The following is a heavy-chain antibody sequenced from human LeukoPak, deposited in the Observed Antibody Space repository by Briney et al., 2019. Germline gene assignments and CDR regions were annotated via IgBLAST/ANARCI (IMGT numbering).Heavy chain of an antibody. Sequence: GESLNISCQGSGYSFTSYWIGWVRQMPGKGLEWMGIIYPGDSDTRNSPSFQGQVTTSADTSISTAYLQWRSLKASDTAMYYCARLRLENRNYYGSGTETHWFDPWGQGTLVTVSS. D-gene: IGHD3-10*01. CDR1: GYSFTSYW. CDR2: IYPGDSDT. J-gene: IGHJ5*02. V-gene: IGHV5-51*01. CDR3: ARLRLENRNYYGSGTETHWFDP.